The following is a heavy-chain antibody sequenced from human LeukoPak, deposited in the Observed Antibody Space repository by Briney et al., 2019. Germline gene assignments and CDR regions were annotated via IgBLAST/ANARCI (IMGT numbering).Heavy chain of an antibody. Sequence: PGGSLRLSCAASGFTFSNYAMSCVRQAPGKGLEWVSTISGSGGTTYYADSVKGRFTISRDHSKNTLYLQMNSQRVDDTAVYYCAKDWTGYYDYWGQGTLVTVSS. D-gene: IGHD3/OR15-3a*01. CDR2: ISGSGGTT. V-gene: IGHV3-23*01. CDR1: GFTFSNYA. J-gene: IGHJ4*02. CDR3: AKDWTGYYDY.